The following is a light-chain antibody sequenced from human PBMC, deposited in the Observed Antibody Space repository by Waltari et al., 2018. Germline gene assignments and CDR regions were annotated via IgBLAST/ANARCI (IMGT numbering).Light chain of an antibody. CDR2: TNN. J-gene: IGLJ1*01. CDR1: TSNIGRNY. Sequence: QSVMTQPPSASGTPGQRVSISCSGTTSNIGRNYVHWYQPVPGTAPQLLIHTNNRRPSGVPDRFSASKSDTSASLVIAGLQSEDEAEYYCAAWDDSLRGLVFGTGTQVTV. CDR3: AAWDDSLRGLV. V-gene: IGLV1-47*01.